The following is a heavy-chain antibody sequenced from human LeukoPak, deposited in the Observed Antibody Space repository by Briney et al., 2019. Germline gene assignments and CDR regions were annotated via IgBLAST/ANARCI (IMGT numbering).Heavy chain of an antibody. CDR3: ARASGYYESSGYYQDNWFDP. CDR1: GFAFSNYG. CDR2: IWYDGGSTK. J-gene: IGHJ5*02. D-gene: IGHD3-22*01. Sequence: GGSLRLSCAASGFAFSNYGMHWVRQAPGKGLEWVAVIWYDGGSTKYYADSVKGRFTISRDNSKNTLYLQMNSLRAEDTAVYYCARASGYYESSGYYQDNWFDPWGQGTLVIVSS. V-gene: IGHV3-33*08.